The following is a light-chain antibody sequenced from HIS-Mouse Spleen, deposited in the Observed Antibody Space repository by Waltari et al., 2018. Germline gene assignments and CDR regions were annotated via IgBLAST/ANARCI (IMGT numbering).Light chain of an antibody. CDR3: SSYTSSSFNVV. J-gene: IGLJ2*01. CDR1: SSDACGYNY. CDR2: DVS. Sequence: QSALTQPASVSGSPGQSITISCTGTSSDACGYNYVSWYQQHPGKAPKLMIYDVSNRPSGVSNRFSGSKSGNTASLTISGLQAEDEADYYCSSYTSSSFNVVFGGGTKLTVL. V-gene: IGLV2-14*03.